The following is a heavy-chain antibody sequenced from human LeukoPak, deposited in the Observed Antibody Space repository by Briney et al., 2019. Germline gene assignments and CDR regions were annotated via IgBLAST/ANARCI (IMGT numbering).Heavy chain of an antibody. V-gene: IGHV4-34*01. CDR2: INRSGST. CDR3: ARAGVYGDYGY. Sequence: PSETLSLTCAVYGGSFSGYYWSWIRQPPGKGLEWIGEINRSGSTNYNPSLKSRVTISVDTSKNQFSLKLSSVTAADTAVYYCARAGVYGDYGYWGQGTLVTVSS. D-gene: IGHD4-17*01. CDR1: GGSFSGYY. J-gene: IGHJ4*02.